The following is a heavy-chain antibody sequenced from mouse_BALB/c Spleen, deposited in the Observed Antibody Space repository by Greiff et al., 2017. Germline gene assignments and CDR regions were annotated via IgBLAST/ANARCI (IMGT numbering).Heavy chain of an antibody. Sequence: QVQLQQSGAELAKPGASVKMSCKASGYTFTSYWMHWVKQRPGQGLEWIGYINPSTGYTEYNQKFKDKATLTADKSSSTAYMQLSSLTSEDSAVYYCARNYGSSQGDYWGQGTSVTVSS. CDR3: ARNYGSSQGDY. J-gene: IGHJ4*01. V-gene: IGHV1-7*01. D-gene: IGHD1-1*01. CDR1: GYTFTSYW. CDR2: INPSTGYT.